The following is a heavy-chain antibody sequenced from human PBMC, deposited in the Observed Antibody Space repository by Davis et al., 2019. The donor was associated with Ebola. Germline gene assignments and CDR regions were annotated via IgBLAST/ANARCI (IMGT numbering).Heavy chain of an antibody. Sequence: PGGSLRLSCAASGFTFSSYAVGWVRQPPGKGLEWVSVISGSGGTTYYADSVKGRFTLSRDNSKNTLYLQMNSLRADDSAVYHCAKGRRYCGGTSCYRSHYYNMDVWGQGTTVTVSS. D-gene: IGHD2-2*02. CDR3: AKGRRYCGGTSCYRSHYYNMDV. CDR1: GFTFSSYA. CDR2: ISGSGGTT. J-gene: IGHJ6*02. V-gene: IGHV3-23*01.